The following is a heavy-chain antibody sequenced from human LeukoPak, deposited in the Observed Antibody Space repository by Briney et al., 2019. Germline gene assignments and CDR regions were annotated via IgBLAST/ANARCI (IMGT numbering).Heavy chain of an antibody. Sequence: GGPRRFSCAASGFTFSDYYMSWIRQAPGKGVGWVSYISSSGSTIYYADSVKGRFTISRDNAKNSLYLQMNSLRAEDTAVYYCARRITMTIDYWGQGTLVTVSS. V-gene: IGHV3-11*01. CDR1: GFTFSDYY. J-gene: IGHJ4*02. D-gene: IGHD3-22*01. CDR2: ISSSGSTI. CDR3: ARRITMTIDY.